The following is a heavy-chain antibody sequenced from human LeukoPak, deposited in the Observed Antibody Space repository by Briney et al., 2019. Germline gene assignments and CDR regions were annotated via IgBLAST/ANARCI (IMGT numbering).Heavy chain of an antibody. CDR2: INPNGGGT. V-gene: IGHV1-2*02. Sequence: VASVKVSCKASGYTFTGYYMHWVRHAPGQGLEWMGWINPNGGGTNYAQKFQGRVTMTRDTSISTAYMELSRLRSDDTAVYYCATGGVGATPGSYWYFDLWGRGTLVTVSS. J-gene: IGHJ2*01. CDR1: GYTFTGYY. CDR3: ATGGVGATPGSYWYFDL. D-gene: IGHD1-26*01.